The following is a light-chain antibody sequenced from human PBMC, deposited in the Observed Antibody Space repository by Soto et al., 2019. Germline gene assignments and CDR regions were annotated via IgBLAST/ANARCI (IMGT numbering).Light chain of an antibody. V-gene: IGKV1-39*01. J-gene: IGKJ1*01. CDR2: ASS. CDR3: QQSYSAPT. Sequence: RMTQYPSSLSASAGDIVTITCRATHNINTYLNWYRQKPGTVPELLIYASSTLQSGVPSRFSGSGSGTDFTLTISSLQPEDFATYCCQQSYSAPTFGQGTKVDIK. CDR1: HNINTY.